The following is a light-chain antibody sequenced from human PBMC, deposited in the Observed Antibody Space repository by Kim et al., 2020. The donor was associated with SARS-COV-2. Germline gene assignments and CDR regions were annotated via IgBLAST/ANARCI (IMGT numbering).Light chain of an antibody. J-gene: IGLJ2*01. CDR3: SSYTSSSTRV. CDR2: DVT. Sequence: GQSITISCTGTSGDVGGYNYVSWYQQHPGKAPKLMIYDVTNRPSGVSNRFSGSKSGNTASLTISGLQAEDEADYYCSSYTSSSTRVFGGGTKLTVL. CDR1: SGDVGGYNY. V-gene: IGLV2-14*03.